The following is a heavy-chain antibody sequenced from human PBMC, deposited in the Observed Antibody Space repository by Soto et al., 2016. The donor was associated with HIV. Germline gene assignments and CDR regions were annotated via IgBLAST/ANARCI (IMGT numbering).Heavy chain of an antibody. D-gene: IGHD6-13*01. V-gene: IGHV3-33*01. CDR3: ARIEQVKGAFDI. J-gene: IGHJ3*02. Sequence: VQLVESGGGVVQPGRSLRLSCAASGLTFSSYGMHWVRQAPGKGLEWVAVIWYDGSEKYYGDSVKGRFTISRDNSKNTLYLQMNSLRAEDTAVYYCARIEQVKGAFDIWGQGTMVTVSS. CDR2: IWYDGSEK. CDR1: GLTFSSYG.